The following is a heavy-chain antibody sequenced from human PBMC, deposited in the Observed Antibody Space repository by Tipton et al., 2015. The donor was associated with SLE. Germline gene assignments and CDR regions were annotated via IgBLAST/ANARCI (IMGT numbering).Heavy chain of an antibody. D-gene: IGHD2-2*01. Sequence: TPSLTCTVSGGSFTSGTYYWSWIRQPAGKGLEWIGRIYTSGSTNYNPSLKSRVTISVDTSKNQFSLKLSSVTAADTAVYYCAREGVGYQLFPDYYYYYMDVWGKGTTVTVSS. CDR1: GGSFTSGTYY. J-gene: IGHJ6*03. CDR3: AREGVGYQLFPDYYYYYMDV. CDR2: IYTSGST. V-gene: IGHV4-61*02.